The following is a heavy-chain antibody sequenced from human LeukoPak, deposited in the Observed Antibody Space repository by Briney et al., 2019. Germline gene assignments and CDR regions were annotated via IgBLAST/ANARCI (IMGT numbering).Heavy chain of an antibody. CDR3: AKVPLAARHLDY. CDR1: GYTFTTYD. V-gene: IGHV1-8*02. Sequence: GASVKVSCKASGYTFTTYDINWVRQATGQGLEWMGWMNPSSGNTGYAQKFKGRVTITRNTSISTAYMELGGLRAEDTAVYYCAKVPLAARHLDYWGQGTLVTVSS. CDR2: MNPSSGNT. D-gene: IGHD6-6*01. J-gene: IGHJ4*02.